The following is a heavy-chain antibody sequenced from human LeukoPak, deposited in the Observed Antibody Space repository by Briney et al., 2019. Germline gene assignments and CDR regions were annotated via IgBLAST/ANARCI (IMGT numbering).Heavy chain of an antibody. V-gene: IGHV4-59*12. CDR1: GGSISSYY. CDR2: IYYSGST. CDR3: ARGPGYRYPVNYYMDV. D-gene: IGHD5-18*01. Sequence: SETLSLTCTVSGGSISSYYWSWIRQPPGKGLQWIGYIYYSGSTNYNPSLKSRVTISVDTSKNQFSLKLSSVTAADTAVYYCARGPGYRYPVNYYMDVGGKGTIVTVSS. J-gene: IGHJ6*03.